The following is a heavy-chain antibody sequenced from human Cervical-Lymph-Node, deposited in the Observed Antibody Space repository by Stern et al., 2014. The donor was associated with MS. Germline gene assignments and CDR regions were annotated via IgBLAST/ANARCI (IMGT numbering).Heavy chain of an antibody. D-gene: IGHD2-2*01. Sequence: QVQLVESGPGLVKPSQTLSLTCTVSGGSISSGPYYWSWIRQPAGKGLEWIGRIYTSGSTKYSPSLKSRVTISLEQSKKQFSLHLRSVTAADTAVYYCARDDCSSTSCPNWFDPWGQGTLVTVSS. V-gene: IGHV4-61*02. CDR2: IYTSGST. CDR3: ARDDCSSTSCPNWFDP. J-gene: IGHJ5*02. CDR1: GGSISSGPYY.